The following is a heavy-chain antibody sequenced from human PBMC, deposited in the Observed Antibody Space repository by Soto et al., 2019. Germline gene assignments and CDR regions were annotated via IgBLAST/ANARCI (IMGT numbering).Heavy chain of an antibody. Sequence: SQALSLTCAISGDSVSSNSAAWNWIRQSPSRGLEWLGRTYYRSKWYNDYAVSVKSRITINPDTSKNQFSLQLNPVTPEDTAVYYCARGRADHKYYSYYYYMDVWGKGTTVTVSS. CDR2: TYYRSKWYN. CDR3: ARGRADHKYYSYYYYMDV. J-gene: IGHJ6*03. V-gene: IGHV6-1*01. CDR1: GDSVSSNSAA.